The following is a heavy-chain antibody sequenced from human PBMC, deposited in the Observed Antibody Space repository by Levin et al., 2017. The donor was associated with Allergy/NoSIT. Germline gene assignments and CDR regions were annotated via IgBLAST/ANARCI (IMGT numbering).Heavy chain of an antibody. CDR1: GFTFSSYA. J-gene: IGHJ4*02. CDR3: AKDPDGYNIPYSFDY. Sequence: GESLKISCAASGFTFSSYAMSWVRQAPGKGLEWVSAISGSGGTYYADSVKGRFTISRDNSKNTLYLQMNTLRAEDTAVYYCAKDPDGYNIPYSFDYWGQGTLVTVSS. V-gene: IGHV3-23*01. CDR2: ISGSGGT. D-gene: IGHD5-24*01.